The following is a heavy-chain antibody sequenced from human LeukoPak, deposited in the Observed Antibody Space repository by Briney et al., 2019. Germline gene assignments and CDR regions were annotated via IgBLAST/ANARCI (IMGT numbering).Heavy chain of an antibody. J-gene: IGHJ1*01. D-gene: IGHD6-13*01. CDR3: ARDGALTYSSTCAFQYFQH. CDR2: IIPIFGTA. Sequence: ASVKVSCKASGGTFSSYAISWVRQAPGQGLEWMGGIIPIFGTANYAQKFQGRVTITADESTSTAYMELSNRRSEDTAVYYCARDGALTYSSTCAFQYFQHWGQGTLVKVSS. V-gene: IGHV1-69*13. CDR1: GGTFSSYA.